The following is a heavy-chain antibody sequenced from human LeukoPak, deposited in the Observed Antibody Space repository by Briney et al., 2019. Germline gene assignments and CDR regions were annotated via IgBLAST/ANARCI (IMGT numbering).Heavy chain of an antibody. Sequence: SETLSLTCAVSGYSISSGYYWGWIRQPPGKGLEWIGSIYHSGSTYYNPSLKSRVTISVDTSKNQFSLKLSSVTAADTAVYYCARHRPRLEPRLPENFDYWGQGTLVTVSS. D-gene: IGHD1-14*01. V-gene: IGHV4-38-2*01. CDR2: IYHSGST. J-gene: IGHJ4*02. CDR3: ARHRPRLEPRLPENFDY. CDR1: GYSISSGYY.